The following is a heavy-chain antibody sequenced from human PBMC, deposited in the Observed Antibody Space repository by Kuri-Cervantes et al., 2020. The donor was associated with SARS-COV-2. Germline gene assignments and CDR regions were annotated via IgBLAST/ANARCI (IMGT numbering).Heavy chain of an antibody. J-gene: IGHJ5*02. CDR2: INHSGST. Sequence: SETLSLTCAVYGGSFSGYYWSWIRQPPGKGLEWIGEINHSGSTNYNPSLKSRVTISVDTSKNQFSLKLSSVTAADTAVYYCARALRCTNGVCYRSWFDPWGQGTLGTVSS. CDR3: ARALRCTNGVCYRSWFDP. CDR1: GGSFSGYY. V-gene: IGHV4-34*01. D-gene: IGHD2-8*01.